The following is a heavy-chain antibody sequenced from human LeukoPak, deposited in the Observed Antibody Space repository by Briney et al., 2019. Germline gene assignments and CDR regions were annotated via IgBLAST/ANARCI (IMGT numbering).Heavy chain of an antibody. J-gene: IGHJ4*02. Sequence: PGGSLRLSCAASGFTFSSYGMSWVRQAPGKGLEWVSGISAGGGSTHFADCVKGRVTISRDNTKNTVYLQMNSLRAEDTAVYYCARGRLWNIDYWGQGTLVTVSS. CDR1: GFTFSSYG. CDR2: ISAGGGST. CDR3: ARGRLWNIDY. V-gene: IGHV3-23*01. D-gene: IGHD1/OR15-1a*01.